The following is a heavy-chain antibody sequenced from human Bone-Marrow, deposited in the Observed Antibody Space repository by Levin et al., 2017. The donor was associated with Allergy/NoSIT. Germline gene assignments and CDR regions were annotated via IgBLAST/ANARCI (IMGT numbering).Heavy chain of an antibody. Sequence: GESLKISCVVSGYPFSNGWMNWVRQAPGKGLEWVGRIKRIADGATTDYAAHVKGRFTISRDDSKNTLYLQMNSLESEDTATYYCTTERGGYYRWYSDVWGRGTRVTVSS. V-gene: IGHV3-15*07. J-gene: IGHJ2*01. CDR2: IKRIADGATT. CDR1: GYPFSNGW. D-gene: IGHD3-3*01. CDR3: TTERGGYYRWYSDV.